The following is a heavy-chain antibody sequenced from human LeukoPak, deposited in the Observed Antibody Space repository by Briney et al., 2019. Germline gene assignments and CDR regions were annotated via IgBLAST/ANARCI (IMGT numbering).Heavy chain of an antibody. D-gene: IGHD5-18*01. CDR2: IYYSGST. CDR1: GGSISSYY. Sequence: TSETLSLTCTVSGGSISSYYWSWLRQPPGKGLEWIGYIYYSGSTNYNPSLKSRVTIPVDTSKNQFSLKLSPVAAADTAVYYCARLHDGYRYGADYWGQGTLVTAS. J-gene: IGHJ4*02. CDR3: ARLHDGYRYGADY. V-gene: IGHV4-59*08.